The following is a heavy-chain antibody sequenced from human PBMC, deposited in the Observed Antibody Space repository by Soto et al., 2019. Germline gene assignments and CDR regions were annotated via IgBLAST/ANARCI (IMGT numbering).Heavy chain of an antibody. CDR1: GYSMERSGDY. CDR3: ARELLAPTRGWFDP. CDR2: IFFSGTT. J-gene: IGHJ5*02. V-gene: IGHV4-31*03. D-gene: IGHD2-8*02. Sequence: QVQLQESGPGLVKPSQTLSLACSVTGYSMERSGDYWSWIRPLPGQGLEWLGYIFFSGTTYYNPSFKSRVIMSVDTSRNQFFLNLTAVTAADTGVYYCARELLAPTRGWFDPWGQGTLVRVSS.